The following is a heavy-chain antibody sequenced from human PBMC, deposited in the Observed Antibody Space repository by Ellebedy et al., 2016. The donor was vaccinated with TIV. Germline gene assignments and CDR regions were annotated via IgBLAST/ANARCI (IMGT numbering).Heavy chain of an antibody. CDR3: TRLPCGSTSCGGEAFDI. CDR2: FDPNSGDT. Sequence: ASVKVSXXASGYRLTGYYIHWVRQAPGQGLEWMGWFDPNSGDTNYAQKFQGRVTVTRDTSISTAYMELSSLTSDDTAVYYCTRLPCGSTSCGGEAFDIWGQGTMVTVSS. V-gene: IGHV1-2*02. CDR1: GYRLTGYY. J-gene: IGHJ3*02. D-gene: IGHD2-2*01.